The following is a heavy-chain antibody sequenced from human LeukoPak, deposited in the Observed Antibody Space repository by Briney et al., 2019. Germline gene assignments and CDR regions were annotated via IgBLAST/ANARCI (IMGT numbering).Heavy chain of an antibody. V-gene: IGHV3-23*01. J-gene: IGHJ5*02. CDR2: IGGRGGST. D-gene: IGHD3-16*01. CDR1: GFSFSVFT. CDR3: GKEGGA. Sequence: GGSLRLSCAASGFSFSVFTMTWVRQAPGKGPEWVSAIGGRGGSTYYADSLGGRFTISRDNSKDMVYLQMNSLKVEDTATYYCGKEGGAWGQGTKVTVSS.